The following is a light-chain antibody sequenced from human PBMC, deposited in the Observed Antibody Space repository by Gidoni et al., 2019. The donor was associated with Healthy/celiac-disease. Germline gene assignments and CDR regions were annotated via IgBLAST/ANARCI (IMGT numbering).Light chain of an antibody. V-gene: IGKV1-9*01. CDR3: QQLGDFT. J-gene: IGKJ3*01. CDR1: QGISSY. CDR2: AAS. Sequence: IQLTQSPSSLSASVGDRVTITCRASQGISSYLAWYQQKPGKAPKLLIYAASTLQSGVPSRFSGSGSGTDFTLTISSLQPEDFATYYCQQLGDFTFXPXTKVDIK.